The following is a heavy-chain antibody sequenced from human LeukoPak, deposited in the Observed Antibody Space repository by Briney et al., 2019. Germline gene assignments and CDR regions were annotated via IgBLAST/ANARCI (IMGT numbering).Heavy chain of an antibody. CDR1: GYSFTSYW. D-gene: IGHD3-9*01. J-gene: IGHJ4*02. CDR2: IYPGDFDT. Sequence: GESLKISCKGSGYSFTSYWIGWVRQMPGKGLEWMGIIYPGDFDTRYSPSFQGQVTISADKSISTAYLQWSSLKASDTAMYYCARLDGILTGYYYFDYWGQGTLVTVSS. V-gene: IGHV5-51*01. CDR3: ARLDGILTGYYYFDY.